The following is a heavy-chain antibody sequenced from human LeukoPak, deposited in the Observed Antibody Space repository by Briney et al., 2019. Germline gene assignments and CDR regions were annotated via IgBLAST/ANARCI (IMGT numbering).Heavy chain of an antibody. J-gene: IGHJ4*02. CDR3: ARLEMPTTNYYFDY. V-gene: IGHV1-69*04. Sequence: SVKVSCKASGGTFSNYAISWVRQAPGQGLECMGRIIPILGLVNYAQKFQGRVTITADKSTSTAYMELSSLRSEDTAVYFCARLEMPTTNYYFDYWGQGTLVIVSS. CDR2: IIPILGLV. CDR1: GGTFSNYA. D-gene: IGHD1-1*01.